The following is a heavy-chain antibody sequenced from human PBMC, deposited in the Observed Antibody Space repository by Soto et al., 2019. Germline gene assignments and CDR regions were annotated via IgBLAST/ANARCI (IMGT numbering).Heavy chain of an antibody. Sequence: PSETLSLTCTVSGGSSISSSYYWGWIRQPPGKGLEWIGSIYYSGSTYYNPSLKSRVTISVDTSKNQFSLKLSSVTAADTAVYYCARLISNYAVYWGQGTLVTVSS. J-gene: IGHJ4*02. CDR2: IYYSGST. CDR3: ARLISNYAVY. CDR1: GGSSISSSYY. V-gene: IGHV4-39*01. D-gene: IGHD2-2*01.